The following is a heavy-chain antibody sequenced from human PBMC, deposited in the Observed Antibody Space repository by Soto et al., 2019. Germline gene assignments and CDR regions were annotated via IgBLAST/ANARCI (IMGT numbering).Heavy chain of an antibody. CDR2: IWYDGRNK. CDR1: GFTFSSYG. J-gene: IGHJ4*02. Sequence: QVQLVESGGGVVQPGRSLRLSCAASGFTFSSYGMHWVRQAPGKGLEWVAVIWYDGRNKYYADSVKGRFTISRDNSKNTLYLQMNSLRAEDTAVYYCARGSRVGYYYDSSGYSFDYCGQGTLVTVSS. V-gene: IGHV3-33*01. D-gene: IGHD3-22*01. CDR3: ARGSRVGYYYDSSGYSFDY.